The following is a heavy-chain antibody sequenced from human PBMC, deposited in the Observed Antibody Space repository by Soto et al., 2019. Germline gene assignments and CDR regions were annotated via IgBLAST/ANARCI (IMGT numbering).Heavy chain of an antibody. Sequence: SETLSLTCTVSGYSISSGCYWGWIRQPPGKRLEWIGSMYPTGSTYYNPSLKSRVAMSVDTSNNEFSLKPTSVTAADTAVYHCVRDLNYGLYYFDYWGQGTLVTVS. CDR3: VRDLNYGLYYFDY. V-gene: IGHV4-38-2*02. CDR2: MYPTGST. D-gene: IGHD3-10*01. J-gene: IGHJ4*02. CDR1: GYSISSGCY.